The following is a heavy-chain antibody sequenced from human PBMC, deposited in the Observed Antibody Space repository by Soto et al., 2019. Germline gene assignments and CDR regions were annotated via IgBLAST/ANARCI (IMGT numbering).Heavy chain of an antibody. CDR3: AREYSDYPSYGMDV. Sequence: SVKVSCKASGGTFSSYAISWVRQAPGQGLEWMGGIIPIFGTANYAQKFQGRVTIIADKSTSTAYMELSSLRSEDTAVYYCAREYSDYPSYGMDVWGQGTTVTVSS. J-gene: IGHJ6*02. V-gene: IGHV1-69*06. CDR1: GGTFSSYA. CDR2: IIPIFGTA. D-gene: IGHD5-12*01.